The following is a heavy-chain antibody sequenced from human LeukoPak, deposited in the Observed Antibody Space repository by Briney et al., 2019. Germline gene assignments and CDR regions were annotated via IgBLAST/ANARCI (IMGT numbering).Heavy chain of an antibody. J-gene: IGHJ4*02. Sequence: GGSLRLSYAASGFTFTGYYLHWVRQTPGKGLEYISTITDSGSSTYHTNSVRGRFTISRDNSKNTLYLQMGSLRTEDTAVYYCARSTRYFGSAMYYFDDWGQGTLVTVSS. V-gene: IGHV3-64*01. CDR3: ARSTRYFGSAMYYFDD. CDR1: GFTFTGYY. CDR2: ITDSGSST. D-gene: IGHD3-10*01.